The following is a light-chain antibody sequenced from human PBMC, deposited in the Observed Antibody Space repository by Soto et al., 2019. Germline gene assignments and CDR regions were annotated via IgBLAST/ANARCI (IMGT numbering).Light chain of an antibody. CDR3: QHYNNWPPWT. CDR2: GAS. J-gene: IGKJ1*01. Sequence: EIVLTQSPGTLSLSPRERATLSCRASQSIGNNYLAWYQHKPGQAPRLLIYGASNRAPGIPARFSGSGSGTEFTLTISSLQSEDFAVYYCQHYNNWPPWTFGQGTKVEIK. CDR1: QSIGNN. V-gene: IGKV3D-15*01.